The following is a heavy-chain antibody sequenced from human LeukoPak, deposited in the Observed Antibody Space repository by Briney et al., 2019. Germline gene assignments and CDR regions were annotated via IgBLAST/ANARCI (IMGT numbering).Heavy chain of an antibody. Sequence: GGSLRLSCVASGFTFSSYWMHWVRQAPGKGLVWVSRINSDGSSTSCADSVKGRFTISRDNAKNTLYPQMNSLRAEDTAVYYCAIGMPAAMVWGQGTLVTVSS. CDR3: AIGMPAAMV. CDR1: GFTFSSYW. CDR2: INSDGSST. D-gene: IGHD2-2*01. J-gene: IGHJ4*02. V-gene: IGHV3-74*01.